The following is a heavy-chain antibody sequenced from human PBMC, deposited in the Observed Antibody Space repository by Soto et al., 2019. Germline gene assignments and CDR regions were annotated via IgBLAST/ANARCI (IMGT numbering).Heavy chain of an antibody. V-gene: IGHV4-31*03. Sequence: SETLSLTCTVSGGSISSGGYYWSWIRQHPGKGLEWIGYIYYSGSTYYNPSLKSRVTISVDTSKNQFSLKLSSVTAADTAVYYCARDNPTVTPVWGQGTLVTVSS. CDR1: GGSISSGGYY. CDR2: IYYSGST. D-gene: IGHD4-17*01. CDR3: ARDNPTVTPV. J-gene: IGHJ4*02.